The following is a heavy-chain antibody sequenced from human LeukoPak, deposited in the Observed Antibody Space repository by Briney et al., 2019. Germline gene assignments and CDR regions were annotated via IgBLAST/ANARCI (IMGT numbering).Heavy chain of an antibody. Sequence: GGSLRLSCAASGFIFSDYWMHWVRQAPGKGLVWVSRINNDGSSSIYADSVKGRFTTSRDNSRSTLYLQMNSLRPEDTAVYYCARDIVEPPGSGRYFDNWGQGTLITVSS. CDR3: ARDIVEPPGSGRYFDN. V-gene: IGHV3-74*01. CDR2: INNDGSSS. CDR1: GFIFSDYW. D-gene: IGHD1-14*01. J-gene: IGHJ4*02.